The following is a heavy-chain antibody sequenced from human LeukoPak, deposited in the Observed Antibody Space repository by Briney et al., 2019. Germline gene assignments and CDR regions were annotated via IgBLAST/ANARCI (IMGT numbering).Heavy chain of an antibody. Sequence: SVKVSCEASGGTFSSYAISWVRQAPGQGLEWMGRIIPIFGTANYAQKFQGRVTITTDESTSTAYMELSSLRSEDTAVYYCATSRDVAAYAFDIWGQGTMVTVSS. CDR1: GGTFSSYA. J-gene: IGHJ3*02. V-gene: IGHV1-69*05. CDR3: ATSRDVAAYAFDI. CDR2: IIPIFGTA.